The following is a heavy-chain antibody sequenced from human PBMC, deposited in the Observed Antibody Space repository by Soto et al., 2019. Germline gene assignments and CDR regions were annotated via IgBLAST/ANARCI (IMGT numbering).Heavy chain of an antibody. CDR2: ISGRGSNT. V-gene: IGHV3-23*01. Sequence: EVQLLESGGGLVQPGGSLRLSCAASGFTFSSYAMSWVRQAPGMGLEWVSTISGRGSNTYYADSVKGRFTISRDNSKNTLYLQMNSLRAEDTAVYYCAKDLGLRGGGCFAPWVQGTLVTVSS. CDR3: AKDLGLRGGGCFAP. J-gene: IGHJ5*02. D-gene: IGHD3-16*01. CDR1: GFTFSSYA.